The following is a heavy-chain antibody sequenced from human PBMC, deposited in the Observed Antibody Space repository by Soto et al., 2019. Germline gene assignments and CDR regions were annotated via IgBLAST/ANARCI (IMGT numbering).Heavy chain of an antibody. CDR2: ISAYNGNT. Sequence: GASVKVSCKASGYTFTSYGISWVRQAPGQGFEWMGWISAYNGNTNYAQKLQGRVTMTTDTSTSTAYMELRSLRSDDTAVYYCARDDDILTGFSNRIDSWGQGTLVTVSS. V-gene: IGHV1-18*01. CDR1: GYTFTSYG. CDR3: ARDDDILTGFSNRIDS. D-gene: IGHD3-9*01. J-gene: IGHJ4*02.